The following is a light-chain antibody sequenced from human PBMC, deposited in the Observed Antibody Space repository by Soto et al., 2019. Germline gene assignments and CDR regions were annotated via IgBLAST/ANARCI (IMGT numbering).Light chain of an antibody. CDR2: DVS. V-gene: IGLV2-14*01. Sequence: QSALTQPASVSGSPGQSITISCTGTSSDVGGYNYVSWYQQHPGKAPQLMIYDVSDRPSRVSNRFSGSKSGNTASLTISGLQAEDEADYYCSSYTSSSSLVVFGGGTKLTVL. CDR3: SSYTSSSSLVV. CDR1: SSDVGGYNY. J-gene: IGLJ2*01.